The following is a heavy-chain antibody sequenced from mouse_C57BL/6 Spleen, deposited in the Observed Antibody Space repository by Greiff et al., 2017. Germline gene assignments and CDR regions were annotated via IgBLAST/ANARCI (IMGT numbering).Heavy chain of an antibody. D-gene: IGHD6-1*01. CDR2: ISSGSSTI. J-gene: IGHJ1*03. CDR3: AKRANLPYWYFDD. Sequence: EVQRVESGGGLVKPGGSLKLSCAASGFTFSDYGMHWVRQAPEKGLEWVAYISSGSSTIYYADTVKGRFTISRDNAKNTLFLKMTSLRSENTAMYNCAKRANLPYWYFDDWGTGTTVTVSS. CDR1: GFTFSDYG. V-gene: IGHV5-17*01.